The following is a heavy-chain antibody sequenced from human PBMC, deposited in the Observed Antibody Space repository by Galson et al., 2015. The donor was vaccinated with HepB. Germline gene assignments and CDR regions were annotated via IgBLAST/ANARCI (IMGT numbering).Heavy chain of an antibody. CDR1: GDSVSSNSAA. CDR3: ARARYCSGGSCQTPGFYNWFDP. CDR2: TYYRSKWYN. V-gene: IGHV6-1*01. Sequence: CAISGDSVSSNSAAWNWIRQSPSRGLEWLGRTYYRSKWYNDYAVSVKSRITINPDTSKNQFSLQLNSVTPEDTAVYYCARARYCSGGSCQTPGFYNWFDPWGQGTLVTVSS. D-gene: IGHD2-15*01. J-gene: IGHJ5*02.